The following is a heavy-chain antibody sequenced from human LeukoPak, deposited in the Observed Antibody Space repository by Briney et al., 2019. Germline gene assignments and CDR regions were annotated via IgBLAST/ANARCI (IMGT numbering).Heavy chain of an antibody. CDR1: GFTFDDYA. V-gene: IGHV3-23*01. CDR3: AKEKYSSGPLDY. CDR2: ISSGGGGT. J-gene: IGHJ4*02. D-gene: IGHD6-19*01. Sequence: GGSLRLSCAASGFTFDDYAMHWVRHAPGKGLEWVSAISSGGGGTYYADSVKGRFTISRDNSKNTVYLQMNSLRAEDTAVYYCAKEKYSSGPLDYWGQGTLVTVSS.